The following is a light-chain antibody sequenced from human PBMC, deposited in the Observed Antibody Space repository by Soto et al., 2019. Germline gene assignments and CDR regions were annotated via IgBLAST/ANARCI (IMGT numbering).Light chain of an antibody. CDR2: AAS. V-gene: IGKV3-20*01. CDR1: QRVSRDN. CDR3: QQDDKELYT. J-gene: IGKJ2*01. Sequence: EIVMTQSPDTLCLSPGERGTLSCRASQRVSRDNSAWYQQQFGHAPRLLIYAASSSAPGIPDRFSGSGSGTDFTLTISRLESEDCAVYYCQQDDKELYTFGQGSKLEIK.